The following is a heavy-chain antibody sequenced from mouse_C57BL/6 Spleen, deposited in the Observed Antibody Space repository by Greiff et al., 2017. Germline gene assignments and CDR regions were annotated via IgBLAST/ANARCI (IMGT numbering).Heavy chain of an antibody. V-gene: IGHV5-6*01. J-gene: IGHJ4*01. CDR1: GFTFSSYG. CDR3: ARHYGELRDAMDY. Sequence: EVKLVESGGDLVKPGGSLKLSCAASGFTFSSYGMSWVRQTPDKRLEWVATISSGGSYTYYPDSVKGRFTISRDNAKNTLYLQMSSLKSEDTAMYYCARHYGELRDAMDYWGQGTSVTVSS. D-gene: IGHD1-2*01. CDR2: ISSGGSYT.